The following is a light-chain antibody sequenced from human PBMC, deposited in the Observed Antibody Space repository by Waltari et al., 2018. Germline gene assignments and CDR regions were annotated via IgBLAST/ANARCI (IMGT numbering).Light chain of an antibody. Sequence: EIVLTQSPGTLSLSPGERATLSCRASQRVTNSYLAWYKQRPGQSPRLLIYGGSSRATGIPDSFSGGGSGTDFTLTINRLEPQDFGVYYCQQYATSPWTFGQGSKVEIK. V-gene: IGKV3-20*01. CDR3: QQYATSPWT. J-gene: IGKJ1*01. CDR1: QRVTNSY. CDR2: GGS.